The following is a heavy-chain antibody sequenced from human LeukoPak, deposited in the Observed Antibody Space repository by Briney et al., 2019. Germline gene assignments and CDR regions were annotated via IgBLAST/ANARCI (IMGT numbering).Heavy chain of an antibody. J-gene: IGHJ4*02. CDR1: GFTFSNYG. CDR2: IWYDGTNK. Sequence: GGSLRLSCAASGFTFSNYGMHWVRQAPGKELEWVAVIWYDGTNKYYADSVKGRFTISRDNSKNMQYLQMNSLGVEDTAVYYCARDLGSGWYDYWGQGTLVTVSS. D-gene: IGHD6-19*01. CDR3: ARDLGSGWYDY. V-gene: IGHV3-33*01.